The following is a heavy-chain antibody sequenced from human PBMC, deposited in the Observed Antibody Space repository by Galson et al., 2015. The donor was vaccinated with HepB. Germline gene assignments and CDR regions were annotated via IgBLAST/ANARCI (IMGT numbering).Heavy chain of an antibody. V-gene: IGHV3-48*02. D-gene: IGHD3-10*01. CDR3: ARVYFGSGSSSAYWYFDL. CDR2: ISTTSDTI. J-gene: IGHJ2*01. CDR1: GFTFSSYT. Sequence: SLRLSCAASGFTFSSYTMNWVRQAPGKGLESVSYISTTSDTIYYADSVKGRPTISRDNAKNSLYLQMNSLRDEDTAVYYCARVYFGSGSSSAYWYFDLWGRGALVTVSS.